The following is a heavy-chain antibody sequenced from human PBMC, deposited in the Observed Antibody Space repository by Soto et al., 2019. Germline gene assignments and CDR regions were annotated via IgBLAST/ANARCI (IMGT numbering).Heavy chain of an antibody. Sequence: VGSLRLSCAASGFTFSSYGMHWVRQAPGKGLEWVAVIWYDGSNKYYADSVKGRFTISRDNSKNTLYLQMNSLRAEDTAVYYCAREEVSGQQLAALDYWGQGTLVTVSS. D-gene: IGHD6-13*01. CDR1: GFTFSSYG. CDR2: IWYDGSNK. J-gene: IGHJ4*02. V-gene: IGHV3-33*01. CDR3: AREEVSGQQLAALDY.